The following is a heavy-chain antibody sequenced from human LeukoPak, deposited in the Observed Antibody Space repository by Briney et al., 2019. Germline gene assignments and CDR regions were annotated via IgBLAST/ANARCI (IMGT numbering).Heavy chain of an antibody. D-gene: IGHD4-17*01. CDR3: ARGHGDYLYYFDY. V-gene: IGHV4-38-2*02. CDR2: IYHSGST. CDR1: GYSISFGYY. Sequence: KPSETLSLTCSVSGYSISFGYYWGWIRQPPGKVLEWIGSIYHSGSTYYNPSLKSRVTISVDTSNNQFSLKLNSMTAADTAVYYCARGHGDYLYYFDYWGQGTLVTVSS. J-gene: IGHJ4*02.